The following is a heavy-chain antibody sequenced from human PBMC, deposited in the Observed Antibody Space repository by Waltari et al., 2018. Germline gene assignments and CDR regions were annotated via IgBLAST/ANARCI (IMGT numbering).Heavy chain of an antibody. Sequence: QLQLQESGPGLVKPSETLSLTCTVSGGSISSSSYYWGWIRQPPGKGLEWIGSIYYSGSTYYNPSLKSRVTISVDTSKNQFSLKLSSVTAADTAVYYCARYAYYDSSGYYQVFDYWGQGTLVTVSS. CDR3: ARYAYYDSSGYYQVFDY. D-gene: IGHD3-22*01. CDR1: GGSISSSSYY. J-gene: IGHJ4*02. V-gene: IGHV4-39*01. CDR2: IYYSGST.